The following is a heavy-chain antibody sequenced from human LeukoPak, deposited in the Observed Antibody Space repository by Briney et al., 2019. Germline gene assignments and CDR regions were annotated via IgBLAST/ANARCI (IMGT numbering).Heavy chain of an antibody. D-gene: IGHD3-10*01. CDR2: INPNSGGT. CDR3: AREVLLWFGELSGLDAFDI. V-gene: IGHV1-2*06. J-gene: IGHJ3*02. Sequence: ASVKVSCKASGYTFTGYYMHWVRQAPGQGLEWMGRINPNSGGTNYAQKFQGRVTMTRDTSISTAYMELCRLRSDDTAVYYCAREVLLWFGELSGLDAFDIWGQGTMVTVSS. CDR1: GYTFTGYY.